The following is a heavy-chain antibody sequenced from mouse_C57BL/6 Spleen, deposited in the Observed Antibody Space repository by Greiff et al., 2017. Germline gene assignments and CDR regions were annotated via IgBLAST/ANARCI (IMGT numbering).Heavy chain of an antibody. CDR2: IWGGGST. Sequence: VKVVESGPGLVQPSPCLSITCTASGFSLTSYGVHWVRQSPGKGLEWLGVIWGGGSTDYNAAFISRLSISKDNSKGQVFFKMHSLQADDTAIYYCARADSSGPWFAYWGQGTLVTVSA. CDR1: GFSLTSYG. CDR3: ARADSSGPWFAY. J-gene: IGHJ3*01. D-gene: IGHD3-2*02. V-gene: IGHV2-2*01.